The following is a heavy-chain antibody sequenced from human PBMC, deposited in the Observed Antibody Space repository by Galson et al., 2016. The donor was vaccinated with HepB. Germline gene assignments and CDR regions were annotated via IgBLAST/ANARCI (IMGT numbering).Heavy chain of an antibody. Sequence: TLSLTCTVSGGSISSGGYYWSWIRQHPGKGLEWIGYIFYSGGTYYNPSLKSRVTISVDTSKNQFSLKLSSVTAADTAVYYCARSGAFYYFDYWGQGTLVTVSS. V-gene: IGHV4-31*03. CDR2: IFYSGGT. CDR3: ARSGAFYYFDY. D-gene: IGHD3-3*02. J-gene: IGHJ4*02. CDR1: GGSISSGGYY.